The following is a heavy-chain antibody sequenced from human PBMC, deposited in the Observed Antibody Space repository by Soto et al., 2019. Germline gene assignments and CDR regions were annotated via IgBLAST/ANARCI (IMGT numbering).Heavy chain of an antibody. CDR1: GNTFTYRY. V-gene: IGHV1-45*02. J-gene: IGHJ4*02. Sequence: QMQLVQSGAEVKKPGSSVTVSCKALGNTFTYRYLHWVRQAPGQALEWMGWITPFNGDVHYAQKFQERVTITRDMSINTAYMRMSSLRSEDTAMYYCASGGAGSGPFTWELPDHWGQGTLVTVSS. D-gene: IGHD1-26*01. CDR2: ITPFNGDV. CDR3: ASGGAGSGPFTWELPDH.